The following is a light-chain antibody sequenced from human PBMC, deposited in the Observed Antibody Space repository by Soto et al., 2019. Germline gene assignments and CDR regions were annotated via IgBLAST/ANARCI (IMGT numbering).Light chain of an antibody. CDR1: SSDVGGYNY. CDR2: DVS. CDR3: SSYTSSSAVV. Sequence: QSVLTQPASVSGSPGQSITISCTGTSSDVGGYNYVSWYQQYPRKAPKLMIYDVSNRPSGVSNRFSGSKSGNTASLTISGLQAEDEADYYCSSYTSSSAVVFGGGTKLTVL. V-gene: IGLV2-14*01. J-gene: IGLJ3*02.